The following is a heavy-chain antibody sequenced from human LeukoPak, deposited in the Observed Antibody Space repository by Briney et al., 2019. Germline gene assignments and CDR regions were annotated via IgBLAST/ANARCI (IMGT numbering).Heavy chain of an antibody. CDR2: IIPIFGTA. CDR3: ARSSLGPAAFDI. D-gene: IGHD2-2*01. Sequence: ASVKVSCKASGGTFSSYAISWVRQAPGQGLEWMGGIIPIFGTANCAQKFQGRVTITADESTSTAYMELSSLRSEDTAVYYCARSSLGPAAFDIWGQGTMVTVSS. J-gene: IGHJ3*02. CDR1: GGTFSSYA. V-gene: IGHV1-69*13.